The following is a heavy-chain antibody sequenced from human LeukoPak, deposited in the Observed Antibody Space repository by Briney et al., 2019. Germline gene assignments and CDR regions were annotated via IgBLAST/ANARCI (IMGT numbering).Heavy chain of an antibody. Sequence: GGSLRLSCAASGFTFSSYWMSWVRQAPGKGLEWVANIKQDGSEKYYVDSVKGRFTISRDNAKNSLYLQMNSLRAEDTAVYYCARDQPFGIAVAGTYFDYWGQGTLVTVSS. CDR1: GFTFSSYW. CDR3: ARDQPFGIAVAGTYFDY. D-gene: IGHD6-19*01. CDR2: IKQDGSEK. V-gene: IGHV3-7*01. J-gene: IGHJ4*02.